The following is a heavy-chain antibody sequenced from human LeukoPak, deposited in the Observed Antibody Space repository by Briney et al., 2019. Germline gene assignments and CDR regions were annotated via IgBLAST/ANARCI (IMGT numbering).Heavy chain of an antibody. CDR2: IYYSGST. CDR3: ARHQGITGTTAFDI. Sequence: KASETLSLTCTVSGGSISSYYWSWIRQPPGKGLEWIGYIYYSGSTNYNPSLKSRVTISVDTSKNQFSLKLSSVTAADTAVYYCARHQGITGTTAFDIWGQGTMVTVSS. J-gene: IGHJ3*02. CDR1: GGSISSYY. V-gene: IGHV4-59*08. D-gene: IGHD1-20*01.